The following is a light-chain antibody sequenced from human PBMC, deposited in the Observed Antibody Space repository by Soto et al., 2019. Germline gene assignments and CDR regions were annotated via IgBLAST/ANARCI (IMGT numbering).Light chain of an antibody. CDR3: QQYNNFWT. CDR2: DAS. J-gene: IGKJ1*01. CDR1: QSISSW. V-gene: IGKV1-5*01. Sequence: DIQMTQSPSALSASVGDRVTISCRASQSISSWLGWYQQKPGKAPRLLIYDASYLERGVPSRCSGSGAGTDFTLTISELQPDDLGYYCCQQYNNFWTFGPGTKVEI.